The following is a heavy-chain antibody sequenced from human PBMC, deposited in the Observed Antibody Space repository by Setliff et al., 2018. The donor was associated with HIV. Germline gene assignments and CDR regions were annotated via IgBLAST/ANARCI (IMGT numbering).Heavy chain of an antibody. J-gene: IGHJ6*03. Sequence: GASVKVSCKASGYTFTSNDINWVRQATGQGLEWMGWMNPNSGNTGYAQKFQGRVTMTRDTSIRTAYMELSSLRSEDTAVYYCARGAWYTSGWYSSRYLDDWGKGTTVTVSS. D-gene: IGHD6-19*01. CDR2: MNPNSGNT. V-gene: IGHV1-8*02. CDR3: ARGAWYTSGWYSSRYLDD. CDR1: GYTFTSND.